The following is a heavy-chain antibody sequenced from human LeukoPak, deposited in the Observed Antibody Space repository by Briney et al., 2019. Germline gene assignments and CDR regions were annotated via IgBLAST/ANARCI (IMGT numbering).Heavy chain of an antibody. J-gene: IGHJ4*02. V-gene: IGHV4-38-2*02. CDR2: IYHSGST. CDR1: GYSISSGYY. D-gene: IGHD3-10*01. CDR3: ARESYYGSGSYRVDY. Sequence: PSETLSLTCTVSGYSISSGYYWGWIRQPPGKGLEWIGSIYHSGSTYYNPSLKSRVTISVDTSKNQFSLKLSSVTAADTAVYYCARESYYGSGSYRVDYWGQGTLVTVSS.